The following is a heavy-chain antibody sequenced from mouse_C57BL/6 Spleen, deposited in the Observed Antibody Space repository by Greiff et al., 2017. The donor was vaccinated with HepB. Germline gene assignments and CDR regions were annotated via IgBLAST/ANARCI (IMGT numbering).Heavy chain of an antibody. CDR2: ISSGGSYT. J-gene: IGHJ3*01. Sequence: EVKLMESGGDLVKPGGSLKLSCAASGFTFSSYGMSWVRQTPDKRLEWVATISSGGSYTYYPDSVKGRFTISRDNAKNTLYLQMSSLKSEDTAMYYCARHEDYDLAWFAYWGQGTLVTVSA. CDR3: ARHEDYDLAWFAY. V-gene: IGHV5-6*01. D-gene: IGHD2-4*01. CDR1: GFTFSSYG.